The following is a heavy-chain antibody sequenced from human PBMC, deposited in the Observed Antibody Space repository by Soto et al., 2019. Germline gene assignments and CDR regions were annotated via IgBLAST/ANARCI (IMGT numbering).Heavy chain of an antibody. Sequence: LRLSCAASGFTFSSYGMHWVRQAPGKGLEWVAVISYDGSNKYYADSVKGRFTISRDNSKNTLYLQMNSLRAEDTAVYYCAKDQRRITIFGADYWGQGTLVTVSS. V-gene: IGHV3-30*18. CDR1: GFTFSSYG. CDR3: AKDQRRITIFGADY. D-gene: IGHD3-3*01. CDR2: ISYDGSNK. J-gene: IGHJ4*02.